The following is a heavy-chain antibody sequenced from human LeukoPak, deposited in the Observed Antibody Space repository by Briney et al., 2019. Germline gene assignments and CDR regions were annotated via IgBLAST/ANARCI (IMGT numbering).Heavy chain of an antibody. CDR2: ISYDGSNK. Sequence: GGSLRLSCAAPGFTFSSYAMHWVRQAPGKGLEWVAVISYDGSNKYYADSVKGRFTISRDNSKNTLYLQMNSLRAEDTAVYYCAREGEWLVQGAFDIWGQGTMVTVSS. CDR1: GFTFSSYA. J-gene: IGHJ3*02. V-gene: IGHV3-30*04. D-gene: IGHD6-19*01. CDR3: AREGEWLVQGAFDI.